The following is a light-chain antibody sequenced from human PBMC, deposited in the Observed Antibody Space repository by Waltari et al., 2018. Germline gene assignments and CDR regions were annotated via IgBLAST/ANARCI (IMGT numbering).Light chain of an antibody. Sequence: QNVVTQAPSLSVSPGGTVTLPCALSSVSLSTPSYATWHQQTPGQAPRTLVYKANARSSGVPDRFSGSILGNTAALTITGAQADDESDYYCALYMGSGIWVFGGGTRLTVL. CDR3: ALYMGSGIWV. V-gene: IGLV8-61*01. CDR1: SVSLSTPSY. CDR2: KAN. J-gene: IGLJ3*02.